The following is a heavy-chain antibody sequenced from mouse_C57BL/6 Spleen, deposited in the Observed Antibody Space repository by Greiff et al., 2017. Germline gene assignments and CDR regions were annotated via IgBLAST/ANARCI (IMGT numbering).Heavy chain of an antibody. J-gene: IGHJ2*02. CDR2: INPYNGGT. V-gene: IGHV1-19*01. CDR3: AKSPYDWDY. CDR1: GYTFTDYY. Sequence: VQLQQSGPVLVKPGASVKMSCKASGYTFTDYYMNWVKQSHGKSLEWIGVINPYNGGTSYNQKFKGKATLTVDKSSSTAYMELNSLTSEDSAVYYCAKSPYDWDYWGQGTSLTVSS. D-gene: IGHD2-14*01.